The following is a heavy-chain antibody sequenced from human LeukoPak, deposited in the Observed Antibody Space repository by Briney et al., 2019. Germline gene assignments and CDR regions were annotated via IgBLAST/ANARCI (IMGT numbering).Heavy chain of an antibody. Sequence: PSETLSLTCTVSGGSISSYYWSWIRQPAGKGLEWIGRIYTSGSTNYNPSLKSRVTMSVDTSKNQFSLKLNSVTAADTAVYYCARTVEDFMITFGEVTSYYFDYWGQGTLVTVSS. D-gene: IGHD3-16*01. J-gene: IGHJ4*02. V-gene: IGHV4-4*07. CDR1: GGSISSYY. CDR3: ARTVEDFMITFGEVTSYYFDY. CDR2: IYTSGST.